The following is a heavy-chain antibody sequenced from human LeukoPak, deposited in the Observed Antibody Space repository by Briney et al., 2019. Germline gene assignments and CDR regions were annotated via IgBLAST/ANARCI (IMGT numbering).Heavy chain of an antibody. CDR2: ISSSSSYI. Sequence: GGSLRLSCAASGFTFSSYSMNWVRQAPGKGLEWVSSISSSSSYIYYADSVKGRFTISRDNAKNSLYLQMNSLRAEDTAVYYCARDKGDSGYDLAAFDIWGQGTMVTVSS. V-gene: IGHV3-21*01. D-gene: IGHD5-12*01. CDR1: GFTFSSYS. J-gene: IGHJ3*02. CDR3: ARDKGDSGYDLAAFDI.